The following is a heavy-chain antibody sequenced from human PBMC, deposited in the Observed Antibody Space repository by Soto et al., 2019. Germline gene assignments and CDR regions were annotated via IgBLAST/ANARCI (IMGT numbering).Heavy chain of an antibody. D-gene: IGHD3-10*01. J-gene: IGHJ4*02. V-gene: IGHV4-39*01. CDR1: GGSISSSSYY. CDR2: IYYSGST. CDR3: ARHGEDYGSGSYFDY. Sequence: SDTLSLTCTVSGGSISSSSYYWGWIRQPPGKGLEWIGSIYYSGSTYYNPSLKSRVTISVDTSKNQFSLKLSSVTAADTAVYYCARHGEDYGSGSYFDYWGQGTLVTVSS.